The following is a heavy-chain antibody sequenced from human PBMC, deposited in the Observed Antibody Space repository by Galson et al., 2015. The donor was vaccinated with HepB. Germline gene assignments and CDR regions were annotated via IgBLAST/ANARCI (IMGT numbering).Heavy chain of an antibody. Sequence: SLRLSCATSGFTFSSCWMTWVRQAPGKGLEWVANINQDGSEKYYVDSVKGRFTISRDNAKNSLFLQMNSLRAGDTAVYYCAKVIREVFVGMEFWGQGSLVTISS. J-gene: IGHJ1*01. CDR3: AKVIREVFVGMEF. CDR2: INQDGSEK. CDR1: GFTFSSCW. D-gene: IGHD3-10*01. V-gene: IGHV3-7*03.